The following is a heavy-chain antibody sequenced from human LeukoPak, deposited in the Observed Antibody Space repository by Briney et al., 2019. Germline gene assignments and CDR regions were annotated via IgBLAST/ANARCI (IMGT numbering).Heavy chain of an antibody. CDR2: INQDGSEK. V-gene: IGHV3-7*04. D-gene: IGHD6-19*01. CDR1: GFTFSSFW. J-gene: IGHJ4*02. CDR3: ARHMSSVTGTGGY. Sequence: GGSLRLSCEASGFTFSSFWMSWVRQAPGKGLEWVARINQDGSEKYYVDSVKGRFTISRDKTRNSLFLEMNSLRPEDTAVYYCARHMSSVTGTGGYWGQGTLVTVSS.